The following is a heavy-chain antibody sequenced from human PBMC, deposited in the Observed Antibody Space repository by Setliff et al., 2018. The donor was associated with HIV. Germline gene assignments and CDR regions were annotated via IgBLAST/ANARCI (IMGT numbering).Heavy chain of an antibody. J-gene: IGHJ4*02. CDR3: ARGPRVSAAVVETPSAY. V-gene: IGHV4-34*01. Sequence: SETLSLTCAVSGGSFSAYCWTWIRQSPHKGLEWVGEIDHTGSAYYNPSLTSRVTISVDTSKNRFSLELSSVTAADTALYYCARGPRVSAAVVETPSAYWGQGTRVTVSS. CDR1: GGSFSAYC. D-gene: IGHD6-19*01. CDR2: IDHTGSA.